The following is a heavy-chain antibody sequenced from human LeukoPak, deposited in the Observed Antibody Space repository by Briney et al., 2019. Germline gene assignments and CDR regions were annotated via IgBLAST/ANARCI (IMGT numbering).Heavy chain of an antibody. CDR2: IYTSGST. CDR1: GGSISSYY. Sequence: SETLSLTCTVSGGSISSYYWSWIRQPAGKGLEWIGRIYTSGSTNYNPSLNSRITMSVDTSKNQFSLKLSSVTAADTAVYYCARYCNSIDCHHWHFDLWGRGTLVTVSP. CDR3: ARYCNSIDCHHWHFDL. V-gene: IGHV4-4*07. J-gene: IGHJ2*01. D-gene: IGHD2/OR15-2a*01.